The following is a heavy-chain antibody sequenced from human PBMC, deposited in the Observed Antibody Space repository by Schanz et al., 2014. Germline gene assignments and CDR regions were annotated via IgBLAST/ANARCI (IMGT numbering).Heavy chain of an antibody. CDR2: IWFDGSNK. J-gene: IGHJ4*02. CDR1: GFTFSRSG. V-gene: IGHV3-33*06. Sequence: VQLVESGGGLVQPGRSLRLSCAASGFTFSRSGMHWVRQAPGKGLEWVAIIWFDGSNKYYADSVKGRFTISRDNSKNTLFTQMTTLRAEATAVYYCAKDYRTGAIDYWGQGTLVTVSS. D-gene: IGHD7-27*01. CDR3: AKDYRTGAIDY.